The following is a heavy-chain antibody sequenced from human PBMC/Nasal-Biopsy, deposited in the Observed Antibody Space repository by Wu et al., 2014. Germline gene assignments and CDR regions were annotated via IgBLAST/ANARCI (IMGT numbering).Heavy chain of an antibody. CDR2: LFQWER. CDR1: GASIRSYY. Sequence: TLSLTCTVSGASIRSYYWSWIRQPPREGTGVDWVYLFQWERQLQPSLKSRVTMSVDMSKNQIFLKLSSVTAADTAMYFCARDDGLGESDAFDIWGQGTMVTVSS. D-gene: IGHD1-26*01. V-gene: IGHV4-59*01. CDR3: ARDDGLGESDAFDI. J-gene: IGHJ3*02.